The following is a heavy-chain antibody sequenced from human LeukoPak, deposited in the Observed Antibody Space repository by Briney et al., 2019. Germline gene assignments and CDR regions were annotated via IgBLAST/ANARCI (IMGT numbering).Heavy chain of an antibody. CDR1: GFTFSSYG. J-gene: IGHJ4*02. V-gene: IGHV3-30*18. D-gene: IGHD3-22*01. CDR3: AKDPYYYDSSGYYFDY. Sequence: PGRSLRLSCAASGFTFSSYGMHWVRQAPGKGLEGVAVISYDGSNKYYADSVKGRFTISRDNSKNTLYLQMNSLRAEDTAVYYCAKDPYYYDSSGYYFDYWGQGTLVTVSS. CDR2: ISYDGSNK.